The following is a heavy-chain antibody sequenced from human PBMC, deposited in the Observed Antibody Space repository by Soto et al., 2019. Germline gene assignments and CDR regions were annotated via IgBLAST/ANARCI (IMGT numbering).Heavy chain of an antibody. CDR1: GFTFDDYA. V-gene: IGHV3-43D*04. CDR2: ISWDGGST. D-gene: IGHD6-19*01. J-gene: IGHJ6*02. CDR3: AKDIIPWGGWTFYYGMDV. Sequence: XGSLRLSCAASGFTFDDYAMHWVRQAPGKGLEWVSLISWDGGSTYYADSVKGRFTISRDNSKNSLYLQMNSLRAEDTALYYCAKDIIPWGGWTFYYGMDVWGQGTTVTVSS.